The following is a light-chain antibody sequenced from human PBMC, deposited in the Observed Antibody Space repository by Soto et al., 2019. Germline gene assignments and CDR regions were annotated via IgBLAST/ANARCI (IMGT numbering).Light chain of an antibody. J-gene: IGKJ2*01. CDR2: GVS. V-gene: IGKV3-15*01. CDR3: QQGHDWPLT. CDR1: QSISCE. Sequence: EIVMTQSPATLSVSPGERATLSCRASQSISCELAWYQQRPGQPPRLLIYGVSTRATGVPDRFSGSGSGSAFTLTISGLQSEDFAVYYCQQGHDWPLTFGQGTRLDI.